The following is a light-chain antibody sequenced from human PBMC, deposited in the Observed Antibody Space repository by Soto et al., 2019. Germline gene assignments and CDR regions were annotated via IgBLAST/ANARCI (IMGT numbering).Light chain of an antibody. V-gene: IGLV2-8*01. Sequence: QSALTQPPSASGSPGQSVTISCTGTSSDVGGYNYVSWYQQHPGKAPKLMISEVSKRPSGGPDRFSGSKSVNTASLTVSGLQAEDEADYYCSSFAGNNNLVFGGGTKVTVL. J-gene: IGLJ2*01. CDR2: EVS. CDR1: SSDVGGYNY. CDR3: SSFAGNNNLV.